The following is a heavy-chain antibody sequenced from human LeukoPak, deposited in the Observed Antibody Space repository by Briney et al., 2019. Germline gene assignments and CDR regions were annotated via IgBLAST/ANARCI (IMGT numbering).Heavy chain of an antibody. V-gene: IGHV3-33*01. J-gene: IGHJ4*02. CDR2: IWYDGSNK. Sequence: GGSLRLSCAASGFTFGSYGMHWVRQAPGKGLEWVAVIWYDGSNKYYADSVKGRFTISRDNSKNTLYLQMNSLRAEDTAVYYCARVRGYSGYGALVYWGQGTLVTVSS. CDR3: ARVRGYSGYGALVY. CDR1: GFTFGSYG. D-gene: IGHD5-12*01.